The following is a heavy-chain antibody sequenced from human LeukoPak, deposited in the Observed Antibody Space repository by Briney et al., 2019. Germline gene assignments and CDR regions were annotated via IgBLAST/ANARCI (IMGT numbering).Heavy chain of an antibody. D-gene: IGHD5-24*01. V-gene: IGHV4-59*01. CDR1: GGSISSYY. CDR2: IYYSGST. Sequence: PSETLSHTCTVSGGSISSYYWSWIRQPPGKGLEWIGYIYYSGSTNYNPSLKSRVTISVDTSKNQFSLKLSSVTAADTAVYYCARAKASYKGVLAPDYWGQGTLVTVSS. CDR3: ARAKASYKGVLAPDY. J-gene: IGHJ4*02.